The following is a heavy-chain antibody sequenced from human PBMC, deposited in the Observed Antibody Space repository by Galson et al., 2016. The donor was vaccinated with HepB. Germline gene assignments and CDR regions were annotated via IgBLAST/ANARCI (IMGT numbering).Heavy chain of an antibody. CDR2: IYYSGNT. D-gene: IGHD6-13*01. V-gene: IGHV4-31*03. CDR3: ARDGAAAGTSHEYFRH. Sequence: LSLTCTISGDSITDGGYYWSWIRQHPVKGLEWIGYIYYSGNTYYNPSLRGRVSMSVNTSKNQFSLRLSSVTAADTAVYYCARDGAAAGTSHEYFRHWGQGTLVTVSS. CDR1: GDSITDGGYY. J-gene: IGHJ1*01.